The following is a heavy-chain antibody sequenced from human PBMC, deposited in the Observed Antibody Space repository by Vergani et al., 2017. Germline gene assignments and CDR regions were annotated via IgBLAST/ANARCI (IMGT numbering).Heavy chain of an antibody. Sequence: QVQLQESGPGLVKPSETLSLTCTVSGGSISSSSYYWGWIRQPPGKGLEWIGSIYYSGSTYYNPSLKSRVTIAVDTSKNQFSLKLSSVTAADTAVYYCARLVVVPAAILLGWFDPWGQGTLVTVSS. D-gene: IGHD2-2*02. V-gene: IGHV4-39*07. CDR1: GGSISSSSYY. CDR2: IYYSGST. J-gene: IGHJ5*02. CDR3: ARLVVVPAAILLGWFDP.